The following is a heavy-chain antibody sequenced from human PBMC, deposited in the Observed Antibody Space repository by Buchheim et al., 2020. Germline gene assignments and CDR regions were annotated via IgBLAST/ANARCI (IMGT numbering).Heavy chain of an antibody. D-gene: IGHD4-17*01. CDR2: ISGSGGST. CDR1: GFTFSTYT. Sequence: EVQLVESGGDLIQPGGSLRLSCAASGFTFSTYTMSWVRQAPGKGLEWVSTISGSGGSTYHADSVKGRFTISRDNSKNTLYLQMNSLRAEDTAVDYCAKDQPDYGDYEEGYWGQGTL. J-gene: IGHJ4*02. V-gene: IGHV3-23*04. CDR3: AKDQPDYGDYEEGY.